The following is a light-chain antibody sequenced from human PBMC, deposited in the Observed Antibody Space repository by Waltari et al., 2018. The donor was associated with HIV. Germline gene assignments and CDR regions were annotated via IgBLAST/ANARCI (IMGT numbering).Light chain of an antibody. CDR3: QVWDSSSDHPVV. Sequence: SYVLTQPPSVSVAPGKTARITCGGNNIGSKSVHWYQQKPGQAPVLVIYYDSDRPSGIRERFSGSNSGNTATLTISGVGAGDEGDYYCQVWDSSSDHPVVFGGGTKLTVL. CDR1: NIGSKS. J-gene: IGLJ2*01. CDR2: YDS. V-gene: IGLV3-21*04.